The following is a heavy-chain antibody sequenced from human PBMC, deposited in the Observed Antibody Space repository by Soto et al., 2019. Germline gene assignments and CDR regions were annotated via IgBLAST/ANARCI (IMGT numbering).Heavy chain of an antibody. D-gene: IGHD1-26*01. Sequence: SETLSLTCAITGDSVSSNSAGWSWVRQSPSRGLEWLGRTYYRSKWYYEYAVSVRGRITINPDTSKNQYSLQLNSVTPEDTAVYFCARGEQYSGRIFDYWGQGTLVTVSS. CDR1: GDSVSSNSAG. V-gene: IGHV6-1*01. J-gene: IGHJ4*01. CDR2: TYYRSKWYY. CDR3: ARGEQYSGRIFDY.